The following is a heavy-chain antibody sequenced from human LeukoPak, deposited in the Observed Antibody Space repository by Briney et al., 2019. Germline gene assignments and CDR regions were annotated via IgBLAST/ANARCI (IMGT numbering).Heavy chain of an antibody. CDR2: IKHDGSEK. CDR1: GFTFSRHW. Sequence: GGSLRLSCAASGFTFSRHWMSWVRQAPGKGLEWVANIKHDGSEKYYVDSVKGRFTISRDNAKNSLYLQMNSLRAEDTAVYYCAKVRIAARIFDYWGQGTLVTVSS. CDR3: AKVRIAARIFDY. V-gene: IGHV3-7*01. D-gene: IGHD6-6*01. J-gene: IGHJ4*02.